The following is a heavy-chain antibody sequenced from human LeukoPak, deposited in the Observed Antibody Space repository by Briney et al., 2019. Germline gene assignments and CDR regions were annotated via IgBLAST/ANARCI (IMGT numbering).Heavy chain of an antibody. D-gene: IGHD3-3*01. Sequence: SETLSLTCTVSGGSISSYYWSWIRQPPGKGLEWIGYIYYSGSTNYNPSLKSRVTISVDTSKNQFSLKLSSVTAADTAVYYCASLRFLEWLPSYFDYWGQGTLVTVSS. CDR2: IYYSGST. CDR1: GGSISSYY. V-gene: IGHV4-59*01. CDR3: ASLRFLEWLPSYFDY. J-gene: IGHJ4*02.